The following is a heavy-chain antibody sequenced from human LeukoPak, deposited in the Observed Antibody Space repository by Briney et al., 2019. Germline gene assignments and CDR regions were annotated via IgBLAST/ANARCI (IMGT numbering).Heavy chain of an antibody. Sequence: PGRSLRLSCAASGFTFSSYSMNWVRQAPGKGLEWVSSISSSSSYIYYADSVKGRFTISRDNAKNSLYLQMNSLRAEDTAVYYCASLYSSGWYPRDYWGQGTLVTVSS. V-gene: IGHV3-21*01. CDR3: ASLYSSGWYPRDY. CDR2: ISSSSSYI. D-gene: IGHD6-19*01. CDR1: GFTFSSYS. J-gene: IGHJ4*02.